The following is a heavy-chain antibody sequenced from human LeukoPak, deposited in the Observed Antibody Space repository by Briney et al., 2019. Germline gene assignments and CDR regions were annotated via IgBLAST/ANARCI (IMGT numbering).Heavy chain of an antibody. CDR3: ARRDGGYSSSWYFDY. CDR1: GGSINSYY. CDR2: IYSSGST. V-gene: IGHV4-4*08. J-gene: IGHJ4*02. D-gene: IGHD6-13*01. Sequence: PSETLSLTCTVSGGSINSYYWSWIRQSPGKGLEGIGCIYSSGSTNYHRSLISRLNISVATSKHQFSLKLSSVTAADTAVYYCARRDGGYSSSWYFDYWGQGTLVTVSS.